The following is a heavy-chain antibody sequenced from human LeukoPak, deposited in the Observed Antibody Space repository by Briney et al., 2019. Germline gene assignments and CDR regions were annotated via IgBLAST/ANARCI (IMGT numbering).Heavy chain of an antibody. V-gene: IGHV3-23*01. CDR3: AKDLWCGGSCCDAFYI. Sequence: LRCYCTGYGFTCGDYALSWVGPGPGQGLVGGSGASGSGGSKYYADAVKGRFTISRDNSKNTLYLQMSSLGVEDTAVYYCAKDLWCGGSCCDAFYIWGPGRMVTASS. CDR2: ASGSGGSK. J-gene: IGHJ3*02. D-gene: IGHD2-15*01. CDR1: GFTCGDYA.